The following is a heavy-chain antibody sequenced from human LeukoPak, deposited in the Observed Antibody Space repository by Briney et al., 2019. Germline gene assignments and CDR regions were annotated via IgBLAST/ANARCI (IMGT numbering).Heavy chain of an antibody. CDR3: AKDRSGSYSQGLDY. D-gene: IGHD1-26*01. CDR2: RRYDGGDF. CDR1: GFTFSDSG. J-gene: IGHJ4*02. V-gene: IGHV3-30*02. Sequence: GGSLRPSCVASGFTFSDSGVHWVRQAPGKGLEWLAFRRYDGGDFNYADSVKGRFTISRDNSKNTPYLQMNSLRAEDTAVYYCAKDRSGSYSQGLDYWGQGTLVTVSS.